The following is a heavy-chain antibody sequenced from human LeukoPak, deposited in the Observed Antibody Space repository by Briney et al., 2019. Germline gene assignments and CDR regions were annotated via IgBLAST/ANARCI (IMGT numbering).Heavy chain of an antibody. J-gene: IGHJ5*02. Sequence: GGSLRLFCAASGFTFSSYAMHWVRQAPGKGLEWVAVVSYDGSNKYYADSVKGRFTISRDSSKNTLYLQMNSLRAEDTAVYYCARDGRRSTVVTRAWFDPWGQGTLVTVSS. CDR3: ARDGRRSTVVTRAWFDP. V-gene: IGHV3-30-3*01. CDR1: GFTFSSYA. D-gene: IGHD4-23*01. CDR2: VSYDGSNK.